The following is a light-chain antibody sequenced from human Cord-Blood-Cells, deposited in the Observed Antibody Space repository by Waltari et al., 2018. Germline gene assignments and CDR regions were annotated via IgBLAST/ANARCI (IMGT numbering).Light chain of an antibody. CDR3: SSYTSSSTWV. CDR1: SSVGGGYNY. CDR2: DGS. V-gene: IGLV2-14*01. J-gene: IGLJ3*02. Sequence: QSALTQPASASGSPGQAITIYCTGTSSVGGGYNYVSCYQQHPGKAPKLMIYDGSKRPSGVSNRFSGSKSGNSASLTISGLQAEDEADYYCSSYTSSSTWVFGGGTKLTVL.